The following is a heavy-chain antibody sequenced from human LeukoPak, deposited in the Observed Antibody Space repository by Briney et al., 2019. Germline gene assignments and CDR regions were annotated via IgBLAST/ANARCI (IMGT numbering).Heavy chain of an antibody. J-gene: IGHJ3*02. V-gene: IGHV1-69*04. D-gene: IGHD3-22*01. CDR2: ISPILGIA. CDR3: ARDRPVVITTHATFDI. Sequence: SVKVSCKASGGTFSSYAISWVRQAPGQGLEWMGRISPILGIANDAQKFQGRSTITADKSTSTAYMELSSLRSEDTAVYYCARDRPVVITTHATFDIWGQGTMVSVSS. CDR1: GGTFSSYA.